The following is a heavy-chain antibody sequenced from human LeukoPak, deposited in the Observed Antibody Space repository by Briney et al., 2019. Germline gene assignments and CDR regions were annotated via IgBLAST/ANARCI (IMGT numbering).Heavy chain of an antibody. CDR2: IWFDESNK. V-gene: IGHV3-33*06. CDR1: GFDFSRYG. Sequence: GRSLRLSCEGSGFDFSRYGMHWVRQAPGKGLEWVAMIWFDESNKYYVDSVQGRFTISRDNSKNMMYLQMNSLRVEDTAVYYCAKEAQRSGRHLPEYYFCSLGQGTLVTVSS. J-gene: IGHJ4*02. CDR3: AKEAQRSGRHLPEYYFCS. D-gene: IGHD2/OR15-2a*01.